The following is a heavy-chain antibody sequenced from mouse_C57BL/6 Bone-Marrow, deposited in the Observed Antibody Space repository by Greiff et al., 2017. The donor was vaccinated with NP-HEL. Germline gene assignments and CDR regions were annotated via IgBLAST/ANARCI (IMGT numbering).Heavy chain of an antibody. V-gene: IGHV1-64*01. D-gene: IGHD1-1*01. CDR1: GYTFTSYW. J-gene: IGHJ2*01. Sequence: VNLVESGAELVKPGASVKLSCKASGYTFTSYWMHWVKQRPGQGLEWIGMIHPNSGSTNYNEKFKSKATLTVDKSSSTAYMQLSSLTSEDSAVYYCARNYYGSSYFDYWGQGTTLTVSS. CDR2: IHPNSGST. CDR3: ARNYYGSSYFDY.